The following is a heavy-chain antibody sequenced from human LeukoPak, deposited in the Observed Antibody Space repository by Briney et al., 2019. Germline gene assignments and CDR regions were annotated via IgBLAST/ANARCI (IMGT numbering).Heavy chain of an antibody. J-gene: IGHJ4*02. D-gene: IGHD3-22*01. CDR3: ARDDKNYYDSSGYNY. V-gene: IGHV1-46*01. Sequence: ASVKVSCKASGYTFTSYYMHWVRQAPGQGPELMGIINPSGGSTSYAQKFQGRVTMTRDTSTSTVYMELSSLRSEDTAVYYCARDDKNYYDSSGYNYWGQGTLVTVSS. CDR1: GYTFTSYY. CDR2: INPSGGST.